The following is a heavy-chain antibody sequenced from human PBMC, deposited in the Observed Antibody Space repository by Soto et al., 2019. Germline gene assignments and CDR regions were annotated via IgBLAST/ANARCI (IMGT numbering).Heavy chain of an antibody. J-gene: IGHJ6*02. CDR1: GYTFTSYG. CDR2: ISAYNGNT. D-gene: IGHD5-12*01. V-gene: IGHV1-18*01. CDR3: ARVKVATNPTYGMDV. Sequence: QVQLVQSGAEVKKPGASVKVSCKASGYTFTSYGISWVRQAPGQGLEWMGWISAYNGNTNYAQKLQGRVTMTTDTSTGTAYRELRSLRSDDTAVYYCARVKVATNPTYGMDVWGQGTTVTVPS.